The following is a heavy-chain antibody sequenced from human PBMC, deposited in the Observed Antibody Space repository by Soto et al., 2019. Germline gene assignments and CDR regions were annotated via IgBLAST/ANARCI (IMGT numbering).Heavy chain of an antibody. CDR1: GYTFTSYG. CDR3: ARDLGGWPDY. CDR2: ISAGNGNT. J-gene: IGHJ4*02. D-gene: IGHD2-15*01. V-gene: IGHV1-18*01. Sequence: GASVKVSCKASGYTFTSYGISWVRQAPGQGLEWMGWISAGNGNTKYAQKLQGRVTITRDTSASTAYMELSSLRSEDTAVYYCARDLGGWPDYWGQGTLVTVSS.